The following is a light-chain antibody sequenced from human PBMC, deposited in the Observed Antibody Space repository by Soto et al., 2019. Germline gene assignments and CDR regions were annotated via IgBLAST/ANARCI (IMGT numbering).Light chain of an antibody. CDR3: FSYTSFDTYV. V-gene: IGLV2-14*03. CDR2: DVT. Sequence: QSALTQLASVSASPGQSITISCTRTSTDIGAYKFVSWYQQHPGKAPKLMIYDVTSRPSGVSNRFSGSRSGNTASLIISGLQAEDEADYYCFSYTSFDTYVFGTGTKVPS. J-gene: IGLJ1*01. CDR1: STDIGAYKF.